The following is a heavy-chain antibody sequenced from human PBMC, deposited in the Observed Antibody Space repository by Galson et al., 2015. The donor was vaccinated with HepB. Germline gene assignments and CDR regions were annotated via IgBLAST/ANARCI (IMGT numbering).Heavy chain of an antibody. CDR3: AKSQSAIVNDPFEI. D-gene: IGHD2/OR15-2a*01. CDR2: IYPDDYDT. Sequence: QSGAEVKKPGESLKISCKGSGYNFTNHWIGWVRQMPGKGLEYMGIIYPDDYDTRYTPSFQGQVTISADKSISTAYLQWSGLKASDTAMYYCAKSQSAIVNDPFEIWGEGTMVTVSS. V-gene: IGHV5-51*01. J-gene: IGHJ3*02. CDR1: GYNFTNHW.